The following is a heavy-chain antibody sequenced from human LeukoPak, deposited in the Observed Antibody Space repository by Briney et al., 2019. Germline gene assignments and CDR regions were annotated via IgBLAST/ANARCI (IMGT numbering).Heavy chain of an antibody. D-gene: IGHD3-10*01. V-gene: IGHV4-31*03. J-gene: IGHJ3*02. CDR3: ARSDYYGSAPGAFDI. CDR2: IYYSGST. CDR1: GGSISSGGYY. Sequence: PSETLSLTCTVSGGSISSGGYYWSWIRQHPGKGLEWIGYIYYSGSTYYNPSLKSRVTISVDTSKNQFSLKLSSVTAADTAVYYCARSDYYGSAPGAFDIWGQGTTVTVSS.